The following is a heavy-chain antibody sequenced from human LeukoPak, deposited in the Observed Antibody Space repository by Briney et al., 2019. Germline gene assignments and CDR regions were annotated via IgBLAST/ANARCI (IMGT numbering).Heavy chain of an antibody. D-gene: IGHD2-2*01. J-gene: IGHJ1*01. CDR3: ASCSSTSCYYKYFQH. V-gene: IGHV1-18*01. CDR1: GYTFTSYG. CDR2: ISAYNGNT. Sequence: ASVKVSCKASGYTFTSYGISWVRQAPGQGLEWMGWISAYNGNTNYAQKLQGRVTMTTDTSTSTAYMELRSLRSDDTAVYYCASCSSTSCYYKYFQHWGQGNLVTVSS.